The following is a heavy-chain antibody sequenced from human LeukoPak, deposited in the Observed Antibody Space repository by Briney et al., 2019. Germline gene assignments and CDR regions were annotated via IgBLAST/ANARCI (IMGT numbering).Heavy chain of an antibody. V-gene: IGHV3-21*06. CDR2: IGPTGSDR. J-gene: IGHJ4*02. Sequence: PGSSLLLPCTASGLTFSTSGFNSIRQAPGAGLDWVASIGPTGSDRYHADSIKGRFTISRDNANNFLYLQMNSLRAEDTAVYYCATETNGRHYDYWGQGTLLTVSS. CDR3: ATETNGRHYDY. CDR1: GLTFSTSG. D-gene: IGHD1-14*01.